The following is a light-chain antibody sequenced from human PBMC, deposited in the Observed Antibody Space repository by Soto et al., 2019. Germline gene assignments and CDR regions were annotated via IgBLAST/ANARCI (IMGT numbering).Light chain of an antibody. Sequence: EIVLTQSPGTLSLSPGERATLSCRAGQSVSSSYIAWYQQKPGQAPRLHIYAASSRATGIPDRFSGSGSGTDFTLTISRLEPEDFAAYYCQQCGSSPWTFGQGTKVELK. CDR1: QSVSSSY. CDR2: AAS. J-gene: IGKJ1*01. CDR3: QQCGSSPWT. V-gene: IGKV3-20*01.